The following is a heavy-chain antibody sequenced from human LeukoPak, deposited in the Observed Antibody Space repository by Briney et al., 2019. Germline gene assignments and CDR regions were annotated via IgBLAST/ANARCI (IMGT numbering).Heavy chain of an antibody. CDR1: GGSFSGHY. Sequence: PSETLSLTCAVYGGSFSGHYWTWIRQPPGKGLEWIGEIDHTGRSTYNPSLTSRVTISKDSSNNQFSLSLGSVIAADTAVYFCARGENSGSYFSYFDSWAQGTPVTVSS. CDR2: IDHTGRS. J-gene: IGHJ5*01. V-gene: IGHV4-34*01. D-gene: IGHD3-10*01. CDR3: ARGENSGSYFSYFDS.